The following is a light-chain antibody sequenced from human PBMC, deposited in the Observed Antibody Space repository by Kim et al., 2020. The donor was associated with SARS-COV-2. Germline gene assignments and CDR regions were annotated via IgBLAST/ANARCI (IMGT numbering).Light chain of an antibody. CDR2: DVS. V-gene: IGLV2-11*01. CDR3: CSYAGSVFV. J-gene: IGLJ1*01. CDR1: SGDVGVYSF. Sequence: PGQSVTISSTGTSGDVGVYSFVARYQHQPGKAPELMIYDVSSRPSGVPDRFSGSKSGNTASLNIARLQAVDESDYYCCSYAGSVFVFGTGTKVIVL.